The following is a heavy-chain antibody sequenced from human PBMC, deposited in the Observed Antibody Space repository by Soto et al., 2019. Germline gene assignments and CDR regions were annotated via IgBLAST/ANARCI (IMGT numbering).Heavy chain of an antibody. V-gene: IGHV2-5*02. CDR2: IYWDNDK. CDR3: AYSRCGGDCLQSYSSHYYYGMEV. D-gene: IGHD2-21*02. J-gene: IGHJ6*02. Sequence: QITLKESGPTLVKPTQTLTLTCTFSGFSLSTGGVGVGWIRQPPGEALEWLALIYWDNDKRYSPSLKSRLTITKSASKHQVVLTMTNMDPVDTATYYCAYSRCGGDCLQSYSSHYYYGMEVWGQGTTVTVSS. CDR1: GFSLSTGGVG.